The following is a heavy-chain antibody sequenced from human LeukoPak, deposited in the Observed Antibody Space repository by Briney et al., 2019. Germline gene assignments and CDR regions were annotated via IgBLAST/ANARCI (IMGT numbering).Heavy chain of an antibody. CDR1: GFTFDDYG. CDR3: ARLGLLWFGGVANWFDP. D-gene: IGHD3-10*01. Sequence: GGSLRLSCAASGFTFDDYGMSWVRQAPGKGLEWVSYISSSGSTIYYADSVKGRFTISRDNAKNSLYLQMNSLRAEDTAVYYCARLGLLWFGGVANWFDPWGQGTLVTVSS. CDR2: ISSSGSTI. V-gene: IGHV3-48*03. J-gene: IGHJ5*02.